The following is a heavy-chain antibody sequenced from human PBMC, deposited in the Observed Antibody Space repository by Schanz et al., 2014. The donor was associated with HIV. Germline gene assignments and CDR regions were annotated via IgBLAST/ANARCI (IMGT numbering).Heavy chain of an antibody. CDR1: GFSFLRYE. CDR3: AKDRNYYESKYRGKGNYYYYYGMDV. J-gene: IGHJ6*02. V-gene: IGHV3-30*18. CDR2: ISYDGTKK. D-gene: IGHD3-22*01. Sequence: VQLLESVGGLVQPGGSLRISCVASGFSFLRYEMSWVRQAPGKGLEWVAVISYDGTKKSYADSVKGRFTISRDNSKNSLSLLIKSLRADDAAVYYCAKDRNYYESKYRGKGNYYYYYGMDVWGQGTTVTVSS.